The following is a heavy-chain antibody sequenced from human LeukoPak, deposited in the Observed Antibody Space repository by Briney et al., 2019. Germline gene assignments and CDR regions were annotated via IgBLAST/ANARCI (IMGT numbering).Heavy chain of an antibody. CDR1: GFSLSTNGMR. J-gene: IGHJ5*02. V-gene: IGHV2-70*04. D-gene: IGHD3-10*01. Sequence: SGPALVKPTQTPTLICTFSGFSLSTNGMRVSWIRQPPGKALEWLARIDWDDDKFYSTSLKTRLTISKDISKNQVVLTMTNMDPVDTATYYCARTPSGTWFDPWGQGTLVTVSS. CDR2: IDWDDDK. CDR3: ARTPSGTWFDP.